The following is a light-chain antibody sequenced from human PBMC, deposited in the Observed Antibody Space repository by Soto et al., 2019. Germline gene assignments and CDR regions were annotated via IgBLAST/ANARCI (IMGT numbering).Light chain of an antibody. J-gene: IGLJ2*01. Sequence: QPVLTQPPSVSGAPGQRVTISCTGSSSNIGAGYDVHWYQQLPGTAPKLLIYGNNNRPSGVPDRFSGSKSGTSASLAITGLQAEDEADYYCQSYDSSLSVYVVFGGGTKVTVL. CDR3: QSYDSSLSVYVV. V-gene: IGLV1-40*01. CDR1: SSNIGAGYD. CDR2: GNN.